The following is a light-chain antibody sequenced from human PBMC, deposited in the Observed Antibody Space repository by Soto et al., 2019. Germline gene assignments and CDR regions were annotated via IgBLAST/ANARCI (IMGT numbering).Light chain of an antibody. CDR2: DAS. Sequence: EIVLTQSPGTLSLSPGERATLSCRASQSVSSNLAWHQQKPGQAPRILMYDASTRATGISARFSGSGSGTKFTLTIRSLQSEDFAVYYCQQYHNWPITFGQGTRLEIK. CDR3: QQYHNWPIT. J-gene: IGKJ5*01. CDR1: QSVSSN. V-gene: IGKV3-15*01.